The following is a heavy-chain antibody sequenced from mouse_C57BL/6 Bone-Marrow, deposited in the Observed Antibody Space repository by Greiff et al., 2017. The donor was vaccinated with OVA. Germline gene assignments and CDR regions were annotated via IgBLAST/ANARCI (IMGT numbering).Heavy chain of an antibody. CDR2: ISDGGSYT. V-gene: IGHV5-4*01. CDR1: GFTFSSYA. J-gene: IGHJ2*01. D-gene: IGHD2-3*01. CDR3: ARWLLLFDY. Sequence: VQGVESGGGLVKPGGSLKLSCAASGFTFSSYAMSWVRQTPEKRLEWVATISDGGSYTYYPDNVKGRFTISRDNAKNNLYLQMSHLKSEDTAMYYCARWLLLFDYWGQGTTLTVSS.